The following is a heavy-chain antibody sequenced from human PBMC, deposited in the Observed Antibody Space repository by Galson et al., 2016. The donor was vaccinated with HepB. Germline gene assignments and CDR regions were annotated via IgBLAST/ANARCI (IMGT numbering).Heavy chain of an antibody. J-gene: IGHJ6*02. V-gene: IGHV3-43*01. CDR3: AKDWGSRWESSGKGMDV. CDR2: ISWDGRST. Sequence: SLRLSCAASGFTFDDYTMHWVRQAPGKGLEWVSLISWDGRSTYCADSVKGRFTISRDNSKNSLYLQMNSLRTEDTALYYCAKDWGSRWESSGKGMDVWGQGTTVTVSS. D-gene: IGHD3-10*01. CDR1: GFTFDDYT.